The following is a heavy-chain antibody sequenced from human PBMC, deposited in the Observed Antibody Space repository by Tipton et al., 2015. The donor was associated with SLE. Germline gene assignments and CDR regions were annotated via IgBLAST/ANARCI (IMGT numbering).Heavy chain of an antibody. J-gene: IGHJ3*02. Sequence: QSGAEVKKPGESLKISCKGSGYNFTNYWIGWVRQMPGKGLEWMGIIYPGGSGTRYNPSFQGQVTISADKSISTAYLQWSSLKASDTAMYYCARHYDFWGGNAFDIWGQGTMVIVSS. CDR1: GYNFTNYW. V-gene: IGHV5-51*01. CDR3: ARHYDFWGGNAFDI. D-gene: IGHD3-3*01. CDR2: IYPGGSGT.